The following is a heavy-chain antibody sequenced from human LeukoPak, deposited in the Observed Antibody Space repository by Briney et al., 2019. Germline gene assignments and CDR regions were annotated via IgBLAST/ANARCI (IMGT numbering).Heavy chain of an antibody. CDR1: GGSISSGGYY. J-gene: IGHJ6*02. V-gene: IGHV4-31*03. D-gene: IGHD3-10*01. CDR2: IYYSGST. CDR3: ARGPMGFGELLTVFSPGGMDV. Sequence: SQTLSLTCTVSGGSISSGGYYWSWIRQHPGKGLEWIGYIYYSGSTYYNPSLKSRVTILVDTPKNQFSLKLSSVTAADTAVYYCARGPMGFGELLTVFSPGGMDVWGQGTTVTVSS.